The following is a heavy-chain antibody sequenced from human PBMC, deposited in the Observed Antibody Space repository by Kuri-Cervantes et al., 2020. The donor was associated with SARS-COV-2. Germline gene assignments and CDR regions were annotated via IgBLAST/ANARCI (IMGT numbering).Heavy chain of an antibody. CDR2: IWYDGSNK. Sequence: GESLKISCAASGFTFSSYAMSWARQAPGKGLEWVAVIWYDGSNKYYADSVKGRFTISRDNSKNTLYLQMNSLRAEDTAVYYCAREESTHYYDYGMDFWGQGTTVTVSS. V-gene: IGHV3-33*08. J-gene: IGHJ6*01. CDR3: AREESTHYYDYGMDF. D-gene: IGHD2-2*01. CDR1: GFTFSSYA.